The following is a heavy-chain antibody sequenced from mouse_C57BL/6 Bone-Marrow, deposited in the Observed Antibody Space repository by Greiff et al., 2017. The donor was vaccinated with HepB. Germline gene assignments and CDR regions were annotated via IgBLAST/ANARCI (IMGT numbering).Heavy chain of an antibody. V-gene: IGHV1-52*01. CDR3: ARSGWLLRVFYYYAMDY. Sequence: VQLQQPGAELVRPGSSVKLSCKASGYTFTSYWMHWVKQRPIQGLEWIGNIDPSDSETHYNQKFKDKATLTVDKSSSTAYMQLSSLTSEDSAVYYGARSGWLLRVFYYYAMDYWGQGTSVTVSS. D-gene: IGHD2-3*01. J-gene: IGHJ4*01. CDR2: IDPSDSET. CDR1: GYTFTSYW.